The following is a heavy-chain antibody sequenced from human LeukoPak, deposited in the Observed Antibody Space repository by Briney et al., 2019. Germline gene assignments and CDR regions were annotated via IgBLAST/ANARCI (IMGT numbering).Heavy chain of an antibody. CDR2: INHSGST. Sequence: SETLSLTCAVYGGSFSGYYWSGLRQPPGKGLEWIGEINHSGSTNYNPFLKSRVTILVDTSKNQFSLKLSPVNAADPAVYSCARGSIAVAGTVDWFDPWGQATLVTVSS. V-gene: IGHV4-34*01. CDR3: ARGSIAVAGTVDWFDP. CDR1: GGSFSGYY. J-gene: IGHJ5*02. D-gene: IGHD6-19*01.